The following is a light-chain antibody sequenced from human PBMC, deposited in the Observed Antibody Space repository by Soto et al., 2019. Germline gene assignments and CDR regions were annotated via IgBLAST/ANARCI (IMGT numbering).Light chain of an antibody. CDR2: EVI. V-gene: IGLV2-23*02. CDR3: CSYAGSSTYV. J-gene: IGLJ1*01. CDR1: SSDVGSYNL. Sequence: QSALTQPASVSGSPGQSITISCTGTSSDVGSYNLVSWYQQHPGKAPKLMIYEVIKRPSGVSTRFSGSKSGNTASLTISGLQAEDEADYYCCSYAGSSTYVFGTGTKLTVL.